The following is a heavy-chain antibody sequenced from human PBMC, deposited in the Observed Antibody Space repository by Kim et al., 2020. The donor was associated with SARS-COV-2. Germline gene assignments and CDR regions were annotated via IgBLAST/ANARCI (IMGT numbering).Heavy chain of an antibody. Sequence: TIYSSPSLKSRVSISVDTSKNQVSLKLRSVTPADTAVYYCATLDIVDYWGQGTLVTVSS. CDR3: ATLDIVDY. V-gene: IGHV4-39*01. J-gene: IGHJ4*02. D-gene: IGHD1-1*01. CDR2: TI.